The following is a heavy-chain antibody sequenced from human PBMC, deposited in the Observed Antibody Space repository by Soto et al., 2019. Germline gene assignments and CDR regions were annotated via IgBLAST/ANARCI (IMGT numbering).Heavy chain of an antibody. V-gene: IGHV4-59*08. J-gene: IGHJ4*02. D-gene: IGHD2-21*02. CDR3: ARLGGYYQAFDQ. CDR1: GGSMSSYY. Sequence: PSETLSLTCIVSGGSMSSYYWGWFRQPPGKGLEWIGYIYYTGTTTYHPSLKSRVTISIDTSRNQFSLKLNSVTAADTAVYYCARLGGYYQAFDQWGQGSLVTLSS. CDR2: IYYTGTT.